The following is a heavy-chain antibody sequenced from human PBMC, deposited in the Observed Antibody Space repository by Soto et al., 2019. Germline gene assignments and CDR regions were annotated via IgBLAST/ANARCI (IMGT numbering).Heavy chain of an antibody. CDR1: GYTFTVYY. Sequence: ASVKVSCKASGYTFTVYYMHWVRQAPGQGLEWMGWINPNSGNTKYSQKFQGRVTITRDTSASTAYMELSSLRSEDTAVYYCAREKNPLSPYYYDSSGSPSAFDIWGQGTMVTVSS. J-gene: IGHJ3*02. CDR2: INPNSGNT. D-gene: IGHD3-22*01. CDR3: AREKNPLSPYYYDSSGSPSAFDI. V-gene: IGHV1-2*02.